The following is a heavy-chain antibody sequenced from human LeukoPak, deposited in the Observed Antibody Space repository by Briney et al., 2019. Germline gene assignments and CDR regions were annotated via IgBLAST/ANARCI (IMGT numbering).Heavy chain of an antibody. CDR1: GGSISTGTYY. V-gene: IGHV4-61*02. J-gene: IGHJ1*01. Sequence: SQTLSLTCNVSGGSISTGTYYLSWIRQPAGKGLEWIGRMSNTGSSDYNHSLRSRVSIVIDTSKNQFSLKLNSVTAADTAVYYCARTGGGCGSTRCHEYFQYWGQGTPVTVSS. CDR2: MSNTGSS. CDR3: ARTGGGCGSTRCHEYFQY. D-gene: IGHD2-2*01.